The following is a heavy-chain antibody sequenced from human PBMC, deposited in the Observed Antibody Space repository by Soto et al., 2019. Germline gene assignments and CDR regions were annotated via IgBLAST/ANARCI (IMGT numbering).Heavy chain of an antibody. D-gene: IGHD4-4*01. V-gene: IGHV5-51*01. J-gene: IGHJ6*02. CDR1: GYIFTHYW. Sequence: PGESLKISCKGSGYIFTHYWISWVRQMPGKGLEWMGTIYPDDSDTRYSPSFQGQVTISADKSIQTAYLQWGSLKASDSALYYCAIWKYSRPRGGLDVCGQGSTVTVSS. CDR2: IYPDDSDT. CDR3: AIWKYSRPRGGLDV.